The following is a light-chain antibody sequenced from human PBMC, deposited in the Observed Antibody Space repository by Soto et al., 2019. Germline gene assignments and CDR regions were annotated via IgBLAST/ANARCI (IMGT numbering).Light chain of an antibody. V-gene: IGLV2-11*01. CDR1: SSDDY. CDR2: DVS. CDR3: CSYAGSYTHV. J-gene: IGLJ1*01. Sequence: QSALTQPRSVSGSPGQSVTISCTGTSSDDYVSWYQQHPGKAPKLMIYDVSKRPSGVPDRFSGSKSGNTASLTISGLQAEDEADYYCCSYAGSYTHVFGTGTKLTVL.